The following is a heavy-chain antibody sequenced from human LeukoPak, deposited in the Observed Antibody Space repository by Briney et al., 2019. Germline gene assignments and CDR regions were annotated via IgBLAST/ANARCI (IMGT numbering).Heavy chain of an antibody. D-gene: IGHD3-16*01. CDR3: VRDVHWGKVDI. Sequence: PGGSLRPSCAASGFTFSTYWMTWVRQAPGKGLEWVANINQDGSEQYYVDSVKGRFTITRDNAKNSLYLQMNSLRAEDTALYYCVRDVHWGKVDIWGQGTMVTVSS. CDR2: INQDGSEQ. V-gene: IGHV3-7*01. CDR1: GFTFSTYW. J-gene: IGHJ3*02.